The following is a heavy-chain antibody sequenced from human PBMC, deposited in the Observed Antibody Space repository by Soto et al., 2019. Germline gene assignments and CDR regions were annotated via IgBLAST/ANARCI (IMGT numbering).Heavy chain of an antibody. CDR3: ARCRLTRVVANWGRCCYYGGMDV. V-gene: IGHV4-34*01. J-gene: IGHJ6*02. CDR1: GGSFSGYY. CDR2: INHSGST. D-gene: IGHD2-15*01. Sequence: QVQLQQWGAGLLKPSETLSLTCAVYGGSFSGYYWSWIRQPPGKGLEWIGEINHSGSTNYNPSLRSRLTVPVEASKNQVSLKLSSVSAADEAVYYCARCRLTRVVANWGRCCYYGGMDVWGQGTTVTGSS.